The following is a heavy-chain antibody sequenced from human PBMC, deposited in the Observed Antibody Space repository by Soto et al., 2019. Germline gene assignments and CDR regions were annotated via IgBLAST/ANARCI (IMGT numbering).Heavy chain of an antibody. Sequence: GGSLRLSCAASGFTFSSYAMSWVRQAPGKGLEWVSAISGSGGSTYYADSVKGRFTISRDNSKNTLYLQMDSLRAEGTAVYYCAKDFWSGQYDYWGQGTMVTVSS. CDR3: AKDFWSGQYDY. V-gene: IGHV3-23*01. CDR2: ISGSGGST. J-gene: IGHJ4*02. CDR1: GFTFSSYA. D-gene: IGHD3-3*01.